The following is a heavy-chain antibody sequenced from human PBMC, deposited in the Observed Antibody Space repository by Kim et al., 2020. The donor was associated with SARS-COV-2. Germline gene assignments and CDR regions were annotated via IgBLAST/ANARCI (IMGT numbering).Heavy chain of an antibody. V-gene: IGHV3-7*01. D-gene: IGHD2-2*01. Sequence: GGSLRLSCAASGFTFSSYWMSWVRQAPGKGLEWVANIKQDGSEKYYVDSVKGRFTISRDNAKNSLYLQMNSLRAEDTAVYYCARPMYCSSTSCPLRFDPWGQGTLVTVSS. CDR3: ARPMYCSSTSCPLRFDP. CDR1: GFTFSSYW. CDR2: IKQDGSEK. J-gene: IGHJ5*02.